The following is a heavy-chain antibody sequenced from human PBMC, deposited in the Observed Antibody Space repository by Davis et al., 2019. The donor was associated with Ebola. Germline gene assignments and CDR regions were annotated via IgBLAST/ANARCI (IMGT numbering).Heavy chain of an antibody. V-gene: IGHV3-23*01. CDR2: IDGGGDAT. Sequence: PSETLSLTCTVSGGSISSYYWSWIRQPPGKGLEWVSAIDGGGDATYYADSVKGRFTISRDNSKNTLFLQMSSLRAEDTAVYYCAKDWGYMVRGVMIDYWGQGTLVTVSS. CDR3: AKDWGYMVRGVMIDY. D-gene: IGHD3-10*01. CDR1: GGSISSYY. J-gene: IGHJ4*02.